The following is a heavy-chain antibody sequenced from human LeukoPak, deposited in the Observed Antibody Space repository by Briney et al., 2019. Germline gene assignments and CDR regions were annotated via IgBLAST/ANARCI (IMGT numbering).Heavy chain of an antibody. CDR2: IFSSGNT. V-gene: IGHV4-4*07. Sequence: SETLTLTCTVSGGSIDNYYWSWIRQPAGKGLEWIGRIFSSGNTNYNPSLKSRVTMSVDTSKTQFSLRLSSVTAADTAVYYCARASYSYDINGWVPFDYWGQGTLVTVSS. J-gene: IGHJ4*02. CDR1: GGSIDNYY. D-gene: IGHD3-22*01. CDR3: ARASYSYDINGWVPFDY.